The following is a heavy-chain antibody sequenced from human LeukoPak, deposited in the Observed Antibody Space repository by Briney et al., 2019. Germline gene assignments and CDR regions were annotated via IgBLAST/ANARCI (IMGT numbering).Heavy chain of an antibody. D-gene: IGHD2-15*01. J-gene: IGHJ4*02. CDR3: ARSGAPTPDY. Sequence: GGSLRLSCEASGFTFSSYWMHWVRQAPGKGLVWVSRIDSYGSSTIYADSVKGRCTVSRDNAKNTLNLQMNSLRAEDTALYYCARSGAPTPDYWGQGTLVIVSS. V-gene: IGHV3-74*01. CDR2: IDSYGSST. CDR1: GFTFSSYW.